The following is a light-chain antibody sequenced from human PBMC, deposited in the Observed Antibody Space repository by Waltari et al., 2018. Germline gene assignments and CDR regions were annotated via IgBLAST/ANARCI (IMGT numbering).Light chain of an antibody. J-gene: IGLJ2*01. V-gene: IGLV1-40*01. CDR1: SSNIGAGYD. CDR3: QSYDTSLSGTVV. CDR2: GNN. Sequence: QSVLTQPPSVSGAPGQRVSIPCTGSSSNIGAGYDVHWYQQVPGTAPKLLIYGNNNRPSGVPDRFSGSKSGTSASLAITGLQAEDEADYYCQSYDTSLSGTVVFGGGTRLTVL.